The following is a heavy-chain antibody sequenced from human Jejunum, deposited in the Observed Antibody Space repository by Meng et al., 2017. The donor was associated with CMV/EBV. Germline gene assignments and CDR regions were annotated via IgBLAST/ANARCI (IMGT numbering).Heavy chain of an antibody. V-gene: IGHV1-8*01. CDR2: MNPNSGNT. Sequence: KAYGYTFTSYDINWVRQATGQGLEGMGWMNPNSGNTGYEQKFQGRVTMTRNTSISTAYMELSSLRSEDTAVYYCANSRSRGIPDYWGQGTLVTVSS. J-gene: IGHJ4*02. CDR3: ANSRSRGIPDY. D-gene: IGHD3-16*01. CDR1: GYTFTSYD.